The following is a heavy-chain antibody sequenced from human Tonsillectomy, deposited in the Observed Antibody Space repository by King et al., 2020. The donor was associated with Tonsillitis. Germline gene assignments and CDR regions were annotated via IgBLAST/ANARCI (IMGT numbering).Heavy chain of an antibody. CDR2: IYYSGST. D-gene: IGHD2-21*02. V-gene: IGHV4-31*03. Sequence: QLQESGPGLVKPSQTLSLTCSVSGGSVSSGGYFWSWIRQHPGKGLEWIGYIYYSGSTYYNPSLKSRVTMSVDTSKNQFSLKLSSVTAADAAVYYCARGYCGGDCYSTDYFDYWGQGTLVTVSS. CDR1: GGSVSSGGYF. J-gene: IGHJ4*02. CDR3: ARGYCGGDCYSTDYFDY.